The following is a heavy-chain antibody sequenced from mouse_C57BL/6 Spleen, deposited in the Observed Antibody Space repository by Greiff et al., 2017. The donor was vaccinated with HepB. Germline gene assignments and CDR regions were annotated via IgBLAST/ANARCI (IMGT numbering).Heavy chain of an antibody. V-gene: IGHV1-80*01. J-gene: IGHJ4*01. CDR2: IYPGDGDT. Sequence: QVHVKQSGAELVKPGASVKISCKASGYAFSSYWMNWVKQRPGKGLEWIGQIYPGDGDTNYNGKFKGKATLTADKSSSTAYMQLSSLTSEDSAVYFCARRGDYDRDYYAMDYWGQGTSVTVAS. CDR1: GYAFSSYW. D-gene: IGHD2-4*01. CDR3: ARRGDYDRDYYAMDY.